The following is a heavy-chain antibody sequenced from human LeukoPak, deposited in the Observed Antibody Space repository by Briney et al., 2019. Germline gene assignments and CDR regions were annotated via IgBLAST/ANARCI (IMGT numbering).Heavy chain of an antibody. V-gene: IGHV4-4*07. CDR1: TASGNSLH. J-gene: IGHJ4*02. CDR3: ARDESSRDDSGGYHY. CDR2: VQFSGST. Sequence: SEKLSCTSSGSTASGNSLHWAWLRHAVGQELKGGGRVQFSGSTNYNPSLRSRVAISLDNSKKQISLTLNSVSAADTAVYYCARDESSRDDSGGYHYWGRGVLVTVSS. D-gene: IGHD3-22*01.